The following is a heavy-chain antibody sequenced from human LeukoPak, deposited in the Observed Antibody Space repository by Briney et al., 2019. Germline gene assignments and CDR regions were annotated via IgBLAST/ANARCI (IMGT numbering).Heavy chain of an antibody. Sequence: ASVKVSCKASGYTFSSYGVTWVRQAPGQGLEWVGWISLYNGDTEYMPKLRGRVTLTTDTSTGIAYMELRSLKSDDTAVYYCARDERTGPSSGYFVHWGQGTLVVVSS. D-gene: IGHD6-25*01. CDR1: GYTFSSYG. CDR3: ARDERTGPSSGYFVH. J-gene: IGHJ5*02. CDR2: ISLYNGDT. V-gene: IGHV1-18*01.